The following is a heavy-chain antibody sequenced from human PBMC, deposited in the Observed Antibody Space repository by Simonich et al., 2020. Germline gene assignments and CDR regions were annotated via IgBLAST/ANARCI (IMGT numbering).Heavy chain of an antibody. CDR3: AREQARGGAFDI. J-gene: IGHJ3*02. CDR1: GFTSSSYS. V-gene: IGHV3-21*01. CDR2: ISSSSSYI. D-gene: IGHD3-16*01. Sequence: EAQLVESGGGLVKPGGSLRLSCAASGFTSSSYSMNWVRPETGKGLEWCSSISSSSSYIYYADSVKGRFTISRDNAKNSLYLQMNSLRAEDTAVYYCAREQARGGAFDIWGQGTMVTVSS.